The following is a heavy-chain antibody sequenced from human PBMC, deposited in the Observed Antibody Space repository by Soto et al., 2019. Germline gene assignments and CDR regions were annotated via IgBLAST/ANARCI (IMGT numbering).Heavy chain of an antibody. CDR1: GFTFSSYA. CDR2: ISGSGGST. V-gene: IGHV3-23*01. Sequence: GGSVRLSCAASGFTFSSYAMSWVRQAPGKGLEWVSAISGSGGSTYYADSVKGRFTISRDNSKNTLYLQMNSLRAEDTAVYYCAKGNIVVVVAATYYFDYWGQGTLVTVSS. CDR3: AKGNIVVVVAATYYFDY. J-gene: IGHJ4*02. D-gene: IGHD2-15*01.